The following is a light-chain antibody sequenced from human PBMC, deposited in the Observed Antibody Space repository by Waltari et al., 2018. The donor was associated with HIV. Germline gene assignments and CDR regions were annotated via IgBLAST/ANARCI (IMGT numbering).Light chain of an antibody. CDR1: QAINNY. CDR3: QKFNSAPLT. CDR2: AAS. Sequence: DIQMTQSPSSLSAFIGDTVTITCRASQAINNYLAWYQHRPGEAPHLLIYAASTLQSGVPSRFSGSVSGTDFTLTITNLQPEDVGTYYCQKFNSAPLTFGGGTKVEIK. J-gene: IGKJ4*01. V-gene: IGKV1-27*01.